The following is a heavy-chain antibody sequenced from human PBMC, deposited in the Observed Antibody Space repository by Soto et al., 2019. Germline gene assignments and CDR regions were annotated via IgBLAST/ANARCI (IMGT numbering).Heavy chain of an antibody. CDR2: TWYDGTNK. CDR3: ARPQCDYGDYLRAFDI. J-gene: IGHJ3*02. V-gene: IGHV3-33*01. D-gene: IGHD4-17*01. CDR1: GFPFSVYG. Sequence: QVQLVESGGGVVLPGGSLRISCAASGFPFSVYGMHWVRQAPGKGLEWVAVTWYDGTNKYYAESVKGRFIFSRDNSKNTLYLQMNSLRAEDTAVYHCARPQCDYGDYLRAFDIWGPGTTVTVSS.